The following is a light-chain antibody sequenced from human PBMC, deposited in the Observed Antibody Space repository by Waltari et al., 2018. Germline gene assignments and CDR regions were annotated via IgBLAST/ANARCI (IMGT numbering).Light chain of an antibody. V-gene: IGKV3-20*01. CDR2: HAS. J-gene: IGKJ1*01. CDR1: KSVGRC. CDR3: QKYVTLPAT. Sequence: EIVLTQSPGTPSLSPGEGATLSGRTSKSVGRCLAWYQQKPGQAPRLLIYHASIRATSIPERFGGRGSRKDFSLISSMLEPEDVAVYYYQKYVTLPATFGQGTKVEIK.